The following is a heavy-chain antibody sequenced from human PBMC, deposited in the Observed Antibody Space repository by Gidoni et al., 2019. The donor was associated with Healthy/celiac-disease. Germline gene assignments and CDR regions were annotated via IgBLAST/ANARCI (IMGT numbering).Heavy chain of an antibody. Sequence: EVQLVESGGGLVQPGGSLRLSCAASGFTVSSNYMSWVRQAPGKGREWVSVIYSGGSTYYADSVKGRFTISRHNSKNTLYLQMNSLRAEDTAVYYCASLPLYSSSNKIGGMDVWGQGTTVTVSS. CDR2: IYSGGST. CDR3: ASLPLYSSSNKIGGMDV. D-gene: IGHD6-13*01. V-gene: IGHV3-53*04. CDR1: GFTVSSNY. J-gene: IGHJ6*02.